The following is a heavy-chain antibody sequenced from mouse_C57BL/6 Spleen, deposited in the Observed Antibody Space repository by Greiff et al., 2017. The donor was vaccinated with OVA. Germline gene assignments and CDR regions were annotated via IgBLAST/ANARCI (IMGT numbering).Heavy chain of an antibody. CDR3: ARSRGRDAMDY. J-gene: IGHJ4*01. V-gene: IGHV1-61*01. CDR2: IYPSDSET. Sequence: QVQLKQPGAELVRPGSSVKLSCKASGYTFTSYWMDWVKQRPGQGLEWIGNIYPSDSETHYNQKFKDKATLTVDKSSSTAYMQLSSLTSEDSAVYYCARSRGRDAMDYWGQGTSVTVSS. D-gene: IGHD1-1*01. CDR1: GYTFTSYW.